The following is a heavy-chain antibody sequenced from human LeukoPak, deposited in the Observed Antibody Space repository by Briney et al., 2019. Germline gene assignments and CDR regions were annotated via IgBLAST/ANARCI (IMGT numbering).Heavy chain of an antibody. CDR1: GGSISSYY. CDR2: IYYSGST. V-gene: IGHV4-59*01. J-gene: IGHJ4*02. D-gene: IGHD6-13*01. CDR3: ARGGYSSSSFCFDY. Sequence: PSETLSLTCTVSGGSISSYYWSWIRQPPGKGLEWIGYIYYSGSTNYNPSLKSRVTISVDTSKNQFSLMLSSVTAADTAVYYCARGGYSSSSFCFDYWGQGTLVTVSS.